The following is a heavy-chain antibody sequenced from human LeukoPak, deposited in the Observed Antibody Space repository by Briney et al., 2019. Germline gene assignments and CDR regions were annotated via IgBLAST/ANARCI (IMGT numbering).Heavy chain of an antibody. CDR3: ARSGNWLYFDY. D-gene: IGHD4-23*01. CDR1: GFTFSSYV. CDR2: ISGSGGST. V-gene: IGHV3-23*01. J-gene: IGHJ4*02. Sequence: GGSLRLSCAASGFTFSSYVMTWVRQAPGKGLEWVSAISGSGGSTYYADSVKGRFTISRDNSKNTLYLQMNSLRAEDTAVYYCARSGNWLYFDYWGQGTLVTVSS.